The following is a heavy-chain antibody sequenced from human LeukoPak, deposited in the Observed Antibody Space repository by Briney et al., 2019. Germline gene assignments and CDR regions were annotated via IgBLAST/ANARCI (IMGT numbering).Heavy chain of an antibody. Sequence: ASVKVSCKVSGGSFTNNAISWVRQAPGQGLEWMGVINPSGGATNYAQKFQGRVTMTRDMSTSTVYMELSSLTSDDTAVYFCARDGEHLMGTTPFDYWGQGTRVTVSS. V-gene: IGHV1-46*01. CDR2: INPSGGAT. CDR1: GGSFTNNA. CDR3: ARDGEHLMGTTPFDY. J-gene: IGHJ4*02. D-gene: IGHD1-26*01.